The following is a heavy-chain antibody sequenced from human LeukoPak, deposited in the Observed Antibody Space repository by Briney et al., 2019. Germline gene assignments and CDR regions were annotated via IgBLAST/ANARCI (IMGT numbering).Heavy chain of an antibody. V-gene: IGHV3-30*18. Sequence: GGSLRLSCAASGFSFNNYAMYWVRQAPGKGLEWVALISYDGGDKYYAESMKGRITISRDNAENTLYLQMNNLRLDDTAFYFCVKEGVEYSYSYGDYWGQGTLVTVSS. CDR2: ISYDGGDK. D-gene: IGHD3-16*01. CDR3: VKEGVEYSYSYGDY. CDR1: GFSFNNYA. J-gene: IGHJ4*02.